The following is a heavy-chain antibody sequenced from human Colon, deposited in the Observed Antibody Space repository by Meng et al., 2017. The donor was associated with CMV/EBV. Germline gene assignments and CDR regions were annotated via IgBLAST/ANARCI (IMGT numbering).Heavy chain of an antibody. CDR3: AKSLFGMGQVVYFDS. D-gene: IGHD3-10*02. V-gene: IGHV3-23*01. CDR1: GFTFRTYA. CDR2: ISGSGTAT. Sequence: ESLKISCATSGFTFRTYAMGWVRQAPGKGLEWVSSISGSGTATYYSSPVKGRFTISRDSSKNTLSLEMTGLRAEDTAVYYCAKSLFGMGQVVYFDSWGQGTLVTVSS. J-gene: IGHJ4*02.